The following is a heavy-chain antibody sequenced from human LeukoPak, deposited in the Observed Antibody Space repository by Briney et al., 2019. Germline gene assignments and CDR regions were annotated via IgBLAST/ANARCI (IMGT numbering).Heavy chain of an antibody. J-gene: IGHJ3*02. V-gene: IGHV1-2*02. Sequence: ASVKVSCKASGYTFTGYYIHWVRQAPGQGLEWMGWINPNSGGTNSAQKFQGRVTMTRDTSISTAYMELSRLRSDDTAVYYCARDPLPYDILTGYYGEPFDIWGQGTMVTVSS. CDR2: INPNSGGT. CDR1: GYTFTGYY. D-gene: IGHD3-9*01. CDR3: ARDPLPYDILTGYYGEPFDI.